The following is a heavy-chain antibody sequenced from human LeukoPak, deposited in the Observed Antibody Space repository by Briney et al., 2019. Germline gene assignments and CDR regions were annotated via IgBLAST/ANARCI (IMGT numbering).Heavy chain of an antibody. Sequence: SETLALPCTVWSGLKSIYYWRCIRHPPARAREGIGDIYYSGSTNYNPSLKGRVTISVDTSKNQFSLKLSSVTAADTAVYYCARGHKGVAPGYWGQGTLVTVSS. D-gene: IGHD3-3*01. V-gene: IGHV4-59*13. CDR2: IYYSGST. CDR3: ARGHKGVAPGY. CDR1: SGLKSIYY. J-gene: IGHJ4*02.